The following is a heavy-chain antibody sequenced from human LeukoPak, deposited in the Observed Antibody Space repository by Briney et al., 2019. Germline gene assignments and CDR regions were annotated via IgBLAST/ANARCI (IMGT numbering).Heavy chain of an antibody. J-gene: IGHJ4*02. V-gene: IGHV3-7*01. CDR3: ASGGSIAVEGPVVNR. CDR1: GFTFSSYW. D-gene: IGHD6-19*01. CDR2: IKQDGSEK. Sequence: GGSLRLSCAASGFTFSSYWMSWVRQAPGKGLEWVANIKQDGSEKYYVDSVKGRFTISRDNAKNSLYLQMNSLRAEDTAVYYCASGGSIAVEGPVVNRWGQGTLVIVSS.